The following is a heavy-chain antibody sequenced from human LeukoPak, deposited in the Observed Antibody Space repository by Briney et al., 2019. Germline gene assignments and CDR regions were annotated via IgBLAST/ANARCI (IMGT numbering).Heavy chain of an antibody. J-gene: IGHJ4*02. V-gene: IGHV3-7*01. CDR3: ARAHSSSFDY. D-gene: IGHD6-6*01. CDR1: GFTFSSYW. Sequence: GGSLRLSCAASGFTFSSYWMSWVRQAPGKGLEWVANIKEDGSERYYVDSVKGPFTISRDNAKNSLYLQMNGLRAEDTAVYYCARAHSSSFDYWGQGTLVTVSS. CDR2: IKEDGSER.